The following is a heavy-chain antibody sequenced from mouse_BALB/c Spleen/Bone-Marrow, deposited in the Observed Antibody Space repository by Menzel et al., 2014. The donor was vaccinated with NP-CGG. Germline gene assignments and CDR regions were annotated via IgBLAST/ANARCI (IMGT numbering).Heavy chain of an antibody. Sequence: QVHVKQSGAELMKPGASVKISCKATGYTFSSYWIEWVKQRPGHGLEWIGEILPGSGSTNYNEKFKGKATFTADTSSNTAYMQLSSLTSEDSAVYYCARGGYYGSSYEDYAMDYWGQGTSVTVSS. CDR3: ARGGYYGSSYEDYAMDY. J-gene: IGHJ4*01. CDR1: GYTFSSYW. D-gene: IGHD1-1*01. CDR2: ILPGSGST. V-gene: IGHV1-9*01.